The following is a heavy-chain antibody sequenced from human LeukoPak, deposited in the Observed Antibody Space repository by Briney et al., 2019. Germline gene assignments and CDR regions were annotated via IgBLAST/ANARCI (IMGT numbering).Heavy chain of an antibody. CDR3: AKGCSSTSCAIEFDS. Sequence: GGSLRLSCAGSGFTFKNYGIHWVRQAPGNGLEWVAGMSYDGGNRYYGASVKGRFTISRDNSKDTVYVEMNSLRPEDTALYYCAKGCSSTSCAIEFDSWGQGTLVTVSP. J-gene: IGHJ4*02. V-gene: IGHV3-30*18. D-gene: IGHD2-2*01. CDR1: GFTFKNYG. CDR2: MSYDGGNR.